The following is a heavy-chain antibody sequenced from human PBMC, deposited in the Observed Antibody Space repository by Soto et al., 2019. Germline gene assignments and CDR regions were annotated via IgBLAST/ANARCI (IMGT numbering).Heavy chain of an antibody. CDR1: GFTVSSNP. J-gene: IGHJ4*02. Sequence: VQLVESGGGLIQPGGSLRLSCAASGFTVSSNPMTWIRQAPGRGPEWVSTIYHRGDTFYADSVKSRFVISRDNSKHMLYLQMNSLRHEDTAVYYCATGVDAAKDGYWGQGALVTVSS. CDR3: ATGVDAAKDGY. CDR2: IYHRGDT. D-gene: IGHD5-18*01. V-gene: IGHV3-53*01.